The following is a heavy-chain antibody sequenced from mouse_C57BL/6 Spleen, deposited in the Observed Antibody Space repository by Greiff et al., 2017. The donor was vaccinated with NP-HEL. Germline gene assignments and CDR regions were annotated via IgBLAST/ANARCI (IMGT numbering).Heavy chain of an antibody. CDR1: GYTFTDYY. D-gene: IGHD2-4*01. V-gene: IGHV1-26*01. Sequence: EVQLQQSGPELVKPGASVKISCKASGYTFTDYYMNWVKQSHGKSLEWIGDINPNNGGTSYNQKFKGKAKLTVDKSSSTAYMELRSLTSEDSAVYYCANYYDYDERYYFDYWGQGTTLTVSS. J-gene: IGHJ2*01. CDR2: INPNNGGT. CDR3: ANYYDYDERYYFDY.